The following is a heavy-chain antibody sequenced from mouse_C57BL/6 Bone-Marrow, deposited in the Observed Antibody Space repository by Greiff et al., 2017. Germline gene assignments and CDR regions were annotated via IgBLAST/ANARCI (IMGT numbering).Heavy chain of an antibody. CDR2: INPGSGGT. CDR3: ATISWLLPLVDY. CDR1: GYAFTNYL. J-gene: IGHJ4*01. V-gene: IGHV1-54*01. Sequence: VQLQQSGAELVRPGTSVKVSCKASGYAFTNYLIEWVKQRPGQGLEWIGVINPGSGGTNYNEKFKGKGTLTADKSSSPAYLQLSSLTSEDSAVDYCATISWLLPLVDYCVRGTSVTVSS. D-gene: IGHD2-3*01.